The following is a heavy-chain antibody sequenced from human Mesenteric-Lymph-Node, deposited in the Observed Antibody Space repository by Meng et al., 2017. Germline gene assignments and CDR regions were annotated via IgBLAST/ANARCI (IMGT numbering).Heavy chain of an antibody. CDR1: GFSTSNINW. V-gene: IGHV4-4*02. D-gene: IGHD2-8*01. CDR3: AKNGAYALDR. J-gene: IGHJ5*02. CDR2: VLHSGRT. Sequence: QVQPPESGPGLGKPSGTLSLNCAGSGFSTSNINWWGWLRQPPGKGLEWIGEVLHSGRTNYNPSFNSRVTLSVDTSKNQLSLSLTSVTAADTAMYYCAKNGAYALDRWGQGILVTVSS.